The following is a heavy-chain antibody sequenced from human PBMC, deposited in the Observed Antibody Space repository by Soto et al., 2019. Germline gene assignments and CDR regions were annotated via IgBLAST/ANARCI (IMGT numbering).Heavy chain of an antibody. CDR1: GGSISSSSYY. CDR3: AREFLARGSIAVAGGAFDI. Sequence: SETLSLTCTVSGGSISSSSYYWGWIRQPPGKGLEWIGSIYYSGSTYYNPSLKSRVTISVDTSKNQFSLKLSSVTAADTAVYYCAREFLARGSIAVAGGAFDIWGQGTMVTVSS. V-gene: IGHV4-39*02. J-gene: IGHJ3*02. CDR2: IYYSGST. D-gene: IGHD6-19*01.